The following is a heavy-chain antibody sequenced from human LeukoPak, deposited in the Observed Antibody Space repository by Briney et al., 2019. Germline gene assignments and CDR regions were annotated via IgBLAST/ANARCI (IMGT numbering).Heavy chain of an antibody. CDR2: INHSGST. J-gene: IGHJ4*02. CDR1: GYSINSAYY. V-gene: IGHV4-38-2*02. CDR3: ARLTPSYGYSFFDY. Sequence: PSETLSLTCTVSGYSINSAYYWGWIRQPPGKGLEWIGEINHSGSTNYNPSLKSRVTISVDTSKNQFSLKLSSVTAADTAVYYCARLTPSYGYSFFDYWGQGTLVTVSS. D-gene: IGHD5-18*01.